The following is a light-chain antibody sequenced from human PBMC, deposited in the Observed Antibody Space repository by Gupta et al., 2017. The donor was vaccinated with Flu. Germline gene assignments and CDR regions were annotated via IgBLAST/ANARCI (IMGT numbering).Light chain of an antibody. V-gene: IGLV1-44*01. CDR3: VAWDDSLNGVL. Sequence: SVLTQPPSASGTPGQRVIIPCSGSSSNLGSRTVNWYQQLPGTAPKILIYNNSQRPSGVPDRFSGSRSGASASLAISGLQAADEANHYCVAWDDSLNGVLFGGGTKLTVL. J-gene: IGLJ2*01. CDR1: SSNLGSRT. CDR2: NNS.